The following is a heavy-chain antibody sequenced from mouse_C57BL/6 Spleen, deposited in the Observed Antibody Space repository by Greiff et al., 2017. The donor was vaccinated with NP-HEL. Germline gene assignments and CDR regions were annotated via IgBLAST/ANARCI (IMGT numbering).Heavy chain of an antibody. Sequence: QVQLKESGAELVRPGTSVKVSCKASGYAFTNYLIEWVKQRPGQGLEWIGVINPGSGGTNYNEKFKGKATLTADKSSSTAYMQLSSLTSEDSAVYFCARGDYYGSLLDYWGQGTTLTVSS. CDR1: GYAFTNYL. V-gene: IGHV1-54*01. J-gene: IGHJ2*01. CDR3: ARGDYYGSLLDY. D-gene: IGHD1-1*01. CDR2: INPGSGGT.